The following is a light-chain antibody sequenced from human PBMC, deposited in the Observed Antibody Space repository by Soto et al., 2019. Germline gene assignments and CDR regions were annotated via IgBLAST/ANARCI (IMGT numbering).Light chain of an antibody. J-gene: IGLJ3*02. Sequence: QSALTQPPSASGSPGQSVAISCTGTSSDVGAYNYVSWYQQHPGKAPKLMIYEVAKRPSGVPDRFSGSKSGNTASLTVSGLQAEDEADYYCSSYAGSNFWVFGGGTKVTVL. CDR1: SSDVGAYNY. CDR2: EVA. V-gene: IGLV2-8*01. CDR3: SSYAGSNFWV.